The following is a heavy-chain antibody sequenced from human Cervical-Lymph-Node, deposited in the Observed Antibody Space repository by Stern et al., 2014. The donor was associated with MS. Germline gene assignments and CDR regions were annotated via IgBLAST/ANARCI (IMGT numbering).Heavy chain of an antibody. CDR2: INPNTGNA. CDR1: GYAFTNYD. V-gene: IGHV1-8*01. J-gene: IGHJ4*02. D-gene: IGHD3-16*01. Sequence: QVQLVQSGTELRKPGASVRVSCKASGYAFTNYDINWVRHATGQGLEWVGWINPNTGNAGPAQKFHGRVTITTNNSITTAYMDLSNLRSEDTAIYYCTTSQGAFWGQGTLITVSS. CDR3: TTSQGAF.